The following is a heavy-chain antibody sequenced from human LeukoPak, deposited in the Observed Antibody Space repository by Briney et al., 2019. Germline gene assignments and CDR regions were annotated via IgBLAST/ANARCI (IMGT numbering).Heavy chain of an antibody. D-gene: IGHD3-16*02. Sequence: KPSETLSLTCTVSGGSISSSSYYWGWIRQPPGKGLEWIGSIYYSRSTYYNPSLKSRVTISVDTSKNQFSLKLSSVTAADTAVYYCARQLMITFGGVIVSGFDYWGQGTLVTVSS. J-gene: IGHJ4*02. CDR2: IYYSRST. CDR3: ARQLMITFGGVIVSGFDY. V-gene: IGHV4-39*01. CDR1: GGSISSSSYY.